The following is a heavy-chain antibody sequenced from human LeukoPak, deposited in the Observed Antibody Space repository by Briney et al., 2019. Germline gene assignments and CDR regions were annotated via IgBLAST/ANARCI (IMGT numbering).Heavy chain of an antibody. V-gene: IGHV3-48*04. D-gene: IGHD6-13*01. Sequence: GGSLRLSCATSGFTFSSYSMNWVRQAPGKGLEWVSYISSSGSTIYYADSVKGRFTISRDNAKNSLYLQMNSLRAEDTAVYYCARSGLHRNFIAAAGTGPVYWGQGTLATVSS. CDR3: ARSGLHRNFIAAAGTGPVY. CDR1: GFTFSSYS. CDR2: ISSSGSTI. J-gene: IGHJ4*02.